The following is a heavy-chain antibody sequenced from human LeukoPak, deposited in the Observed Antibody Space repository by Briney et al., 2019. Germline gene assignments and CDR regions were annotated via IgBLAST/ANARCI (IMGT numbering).Heavy chain of an antibody. V-gene: IGHV6-1*01. D-gene: IGHD2-2*01. Sequence: SQTLSLTCVISGDSVSSNSAAWNWIRQSPSRGLEWLGRTYYRPKWYNNYAVSVKSRITIKPDTSKNQFSLQLNSVTPEDTAVYYCARGASWNFDYWGQGTLVTVSS. J-gene: IGHJ4*02. CDR2: TYYRPKWYN. CDR1: GDSVSSNSAA. CDR3: ARGASWNFDY.